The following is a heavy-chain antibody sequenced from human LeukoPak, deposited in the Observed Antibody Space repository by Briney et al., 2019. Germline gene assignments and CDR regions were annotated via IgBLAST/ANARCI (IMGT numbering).Heavy chain of an antibody. CDR1: GGSISSYY. J-gene: IGHJ4*02. CDR3: ARERHYYGSGGPR. D-gene: IGHD3-10*01. V-gene: IGHV4-59*12. Sequence: SETLSLTCTVSGGSISSYYWSWIRQPPGKGLEWIGYIYYSGSTNYNPSLKSRVTISVDTSKNQFSLKLSSVTAADTAVYYCARERHYYGSGGPRWGQGTLVTVSS. CDR2: IYYSGST.